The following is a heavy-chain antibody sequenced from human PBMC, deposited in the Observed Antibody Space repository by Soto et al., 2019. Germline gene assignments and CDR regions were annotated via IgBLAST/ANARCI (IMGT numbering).Heavy chain of an antibody. V-gene: IGHV1-46*01. CDR2: INPSVGSS. CDR1: GHTFTNYH. Sequence: QLQLVQSGAEVKEPGASVKVSCKASGHTFTNYHMHWVRQAPGQGLEWMGIINPSVGSSSYAQKFQGIVTMTRETASNTVYMELSSLRFEDTAVYFCARGGEGRLFGRLPFDYWGQGTLVTVSS. J-gene: IGHJ4*02. CDR3: ARGGEGRLFGRLPFDY. D-gene: IGHD3-16*01.